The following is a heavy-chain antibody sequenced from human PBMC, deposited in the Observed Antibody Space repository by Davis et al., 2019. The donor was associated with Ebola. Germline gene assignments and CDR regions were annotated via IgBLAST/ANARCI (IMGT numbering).Heavy chain of an antibody. J-gene: IGHJ3*02. CDR2: IRSKANSYAT. D-gene: IGHD1-7*01. CDR1: GFTFSGSA. Sequence: GGSLRLSCAASGFTFSGSAMHWVRKASGKGLEWVGRIRSKANSYATAYTASVKGRFTISRDDSKNTAYLQMNSLKTEDTAVYYCTTTTDAFDIWGQGTMVTVSS. CDR3: TTTTDAFDI. V-gene: IGHV3-73*01.